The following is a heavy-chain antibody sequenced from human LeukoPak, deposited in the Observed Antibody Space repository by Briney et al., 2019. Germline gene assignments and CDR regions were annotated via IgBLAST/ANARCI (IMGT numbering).Heavy chain of an antibody. CDR2: ITGSSSRT. V-gene: IGHV3-48*01. Sequence: GGSRRLSCAASGFMFSSYSMNWVRQAPGKGLEWVSYITGSSSRTHYADSVKGRFTISRDNAQNSLYLQMISLRAEDTAVYYCARDPNALDFWGQGALVTVSS. J-gene: IGHJ4*02. CDR1: GFMFSSYS. CDR3: ARDPNALDF.